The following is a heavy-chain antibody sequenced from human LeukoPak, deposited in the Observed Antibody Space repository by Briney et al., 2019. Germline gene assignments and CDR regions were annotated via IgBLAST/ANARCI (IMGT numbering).Heavy chain of an antibody. CDR3: ARVYSIRSFDY. CDR1: GYTFTGYY. J-gene: IGHJ4*02. Sequence: ASVKVSCKASGYTFTGYYMHWVRQAPGQGLEWMGWINPNSGDTNYAQKFQGRVTMTRDTSINTAYMELTRLTSDDTAVYYCARVYSIRSFDYWGQGTLVAVSS. D-gene: IGHD2-15*01. CDR2: INPNSGDT. V-gene: IGHV1-2*02.